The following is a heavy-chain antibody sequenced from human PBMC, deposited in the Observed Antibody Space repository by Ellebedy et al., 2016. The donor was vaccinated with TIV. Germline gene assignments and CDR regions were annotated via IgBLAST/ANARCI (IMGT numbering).Heavy chain of an antibody. CDR1: GDSVSSNGAA. Sequence: SQTLSLTCAISGDSVSSNGAAWNWIRQSPSRGLEWLGRTYYRSNWYYDYALSIRSRMTVKADTSKNQFSLHLNSVTPEDTAVYYRVRDAPYGLDTYDVWGQGTMVTVSS. CDR2: TYYRSNWYY. CDR3: VRDAPYGLDTYDV. J-gene: IGHJ3*01. V-gene: IGHV6-1*01. D-gene: IGHD2-2*02.